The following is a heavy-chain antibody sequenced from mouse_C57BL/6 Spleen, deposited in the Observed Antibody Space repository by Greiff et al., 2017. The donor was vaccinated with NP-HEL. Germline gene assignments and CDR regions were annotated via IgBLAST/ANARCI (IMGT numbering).Heavy chain of an antibody. Sequence: EVKVVESGGGLVKPGGSLKLSCAASGFTFSDYGMHWVRQAPEKGLEWVAYISSGSSTIYYADTVKGRFTISRDNAKNTLFLQMTSLRSEDTAMYYCARSPYGPHYFDYWGQGTTLTVSS. J-gene: IGHJ2*01. V-gene: IGHV5-17*01. CDR2: ISSGSSTI. D-gene: IGHD1-1*01. CDR1: GFTFSDYG. CDR3: ARSPYGPHYFDY.